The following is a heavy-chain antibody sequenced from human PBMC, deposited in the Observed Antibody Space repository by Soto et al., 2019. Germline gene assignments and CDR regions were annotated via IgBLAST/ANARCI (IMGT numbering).Heavy chain of an antibody. CDR1: GGSISNGGYY. Sequence: SETLSLTFTVSGGSISNGGYYWSWMRQHPGKGLEWIGYIYYSGSTYYNPSLKSRVTISVDTSKNQFSLKLSSVTAADTAVYYCAREPRDYYDNSGYYPGLADIWGQGTIVTVSS. V-gene: IGHV4-31*03. CDR2: IYYSGST. D-gene: IGHD3-22*01. CDR3: AREPRDYYDNSGYYPGLADI. J-gene: IGHJ3*02.